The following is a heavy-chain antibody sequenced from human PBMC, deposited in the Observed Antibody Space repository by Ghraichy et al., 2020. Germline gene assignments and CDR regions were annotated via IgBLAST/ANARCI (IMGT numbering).Heavy chain of an antibody. CDR3: AREGRGDYYVMDV. CDR1: GFTFSSYA. Sequence: GGSLRLSCAASGFTFSSYAMHWVRQAPGKGLEWVAVISYDGSNKYYADSVKGRFTISRDNSKNTLYLQMNSLRAEDTAVYYCAREGRGDYYVMDVWGQGTTVTVSS. V-gene: IGHV3-30-3*01. CDR2: ISYDGSNK. J-gene: IGHJ6*02. D-gene: IGHD3-10*01.